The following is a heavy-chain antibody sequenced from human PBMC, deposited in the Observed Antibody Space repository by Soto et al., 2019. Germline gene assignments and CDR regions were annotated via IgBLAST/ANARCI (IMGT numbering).Heavy chain of an antibody. J-gene: IGHJ4*01. CDR1: GDTISSSYW. CDR3: GRLTPVSVLDL. D-gene: IGHD2-2*01. Sequence: SETLSLTCAVSGDTISSSYWWSWVRLSPVKGLEWIGEIYHSGSANYNPSFKGRVFMSVDKSKNHFSLRLTSVTAADTAVFYCGRLTPVSVLDLWGHGTQVTVS. V-gene: IGHV4-4*02. CDR2: IYHSGSA.